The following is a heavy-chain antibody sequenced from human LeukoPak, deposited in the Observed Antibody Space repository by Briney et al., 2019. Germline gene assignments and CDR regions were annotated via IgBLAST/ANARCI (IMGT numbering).Heavy chain of an antibody. D-gene: IGHD3-3*01. J-gene: IGHJ5*02. CDR3: ARAEWLHWFDP. CDR1: GGSISSGDYY. Sequence: MSSETLSLTCTVSGGSISSGDYYWSWIRQPAGKGLEWIGRIYTSGSTNYNPSLKSRVTISVDTSTNQFSLKLSSVTAADTAVYYCARAEWLHWFDPWGQGTLVTVSS. CDR2: IYTSGST. V-gene: IGHV4-61*02.